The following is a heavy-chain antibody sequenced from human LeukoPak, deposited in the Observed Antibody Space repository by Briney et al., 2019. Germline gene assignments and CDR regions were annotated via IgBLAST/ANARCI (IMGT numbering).Heavy chain of an antibody. CDR1: GFTFSDYY. CDR3: ASLAMGSPH. D-gene: IGHD5-18*01. J-gene: IGHJ4*02. V-gene: IGHV3-11*01. CDR2: VDSGGSGT. Sequence: PGGSLRLSCAASGFTFSDYYMSWIRQAPGKGLEWVSYVDSGGSGTFYADSVKGRFTISRDNAKNSLYLQMNSLRAEDTAVYYCASLAMGSPHWGQGTLVTVSS.